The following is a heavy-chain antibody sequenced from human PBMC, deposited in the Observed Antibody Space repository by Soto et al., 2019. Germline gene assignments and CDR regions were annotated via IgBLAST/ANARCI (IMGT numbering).Heavy chain of an antibody. Sequence: TCAISWDSVSSNSAAWNWIRQSPSRGLEWLGRTYYRSKWYTDYAVSVKSRITINPDTSKNQFSLQLNSVTPEDTAVYYCTRGGWVGTTTSAFDIWGQGTKVTVSS. CDR3: TRGGWVGTTTSAFDI. V-gene: IGHV6-1*01. CDR1: WDSVSSNSAA. J-gene: IGHJ3*02. CDR2: TYYRSKWYT. D-gene: IGHD1-26*01.